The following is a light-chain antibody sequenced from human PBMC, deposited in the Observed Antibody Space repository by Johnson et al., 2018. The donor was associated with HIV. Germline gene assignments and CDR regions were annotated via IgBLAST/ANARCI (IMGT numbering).Light chain of an antibody. CDR3: GTWDSSLSVYV. J-gene: IGLJ1*01. CDR2: DNH. V-gene: IGLV1-51*01. Sequence: QSVLTQPPSVSAAPGQKVNISCSGSSSNIGNNYVSWYQQLPGTAPKVLIYDNHKRPSGIPDRVSGSKSGTSATLGITGLQTGDEADYYCGTWDSSLSVYVLGTGTKVTVL. CDR1: SSNIGNNY.